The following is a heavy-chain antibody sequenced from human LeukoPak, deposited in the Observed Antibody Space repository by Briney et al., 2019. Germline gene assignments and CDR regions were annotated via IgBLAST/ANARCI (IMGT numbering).Heavy chain of an antibody. V-gene: IGHV1-2*02. J-gene: IGHJ6*03. Sequence: ASVKVSCKASGYTFTGYYFHWVRQAPGQGLEWMGWINPKSGGTNYAQNFQGRVTMTRDTSISTAYMELSRLRSDDTAVYYCAREGIVVDSPGGHMDVWGKGTTVTVSS. D-gene: IGHD2-2*01. CDR2: INPKSGGT. CDR3: AREGIVVDSPGGHMDV. CDR1: GYTFTGYY.